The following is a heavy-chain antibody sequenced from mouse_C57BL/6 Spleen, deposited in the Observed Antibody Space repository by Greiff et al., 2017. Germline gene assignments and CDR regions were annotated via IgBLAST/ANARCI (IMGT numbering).Heavy chain of an antibody. CDR3: ARSSYGNWYFDV. Sequence: QVQLKQSGAELVKPGASVKISCKASGYAFSSYWMNWVKQRPGKGLEWIGQIYPGDGDTNYNGKFKGKATLTADKSSSTAYMQLSSLTSEDSAVYFCARSSYGNWYFDVWGTGTTVTVSS. D-gene: IGHD2-1*01. CDR1: GYAFSSYW. J-gene: IGHJ1*03. CDR2: IYPGDGDT. V-gene: IGHV1-80*01.